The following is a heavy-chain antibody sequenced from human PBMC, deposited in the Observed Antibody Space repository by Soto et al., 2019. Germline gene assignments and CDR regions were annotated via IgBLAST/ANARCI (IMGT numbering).Heavy chain of an antibody. D-gene: IGHD3-3*01. CDR1: GFTFSNAW. Sequence: GGSLRLSCAASGFTFSNAWMSWVRQAPGKGLEWVGRIKSKTDGGTTDYAAPVKGRFTISRDDSKNTLYLQMNSLKTEDTAVYYCTTEDFWGGYYYFDYWGQGTLVTVSS. CDR2: IKSKTDGGTT. CDR3: TTEDFWGGYYYFDY. V-gene: IGHV3-15*01. J-gene: IGHJ4*02.